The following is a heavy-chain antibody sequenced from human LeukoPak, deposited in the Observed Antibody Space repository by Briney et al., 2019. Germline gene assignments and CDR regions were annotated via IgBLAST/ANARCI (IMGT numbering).Heavy chain of an antibody. CDR3: ARARHYYDSSGYLPLPDY. CDR1: GGTFSSYA. J-gene: IGHJ4*02. Sequence: GASVKVSCKASGGTFSSYAISWVRQAPGQGLEWMGRIIPILGIANYAQKFQGRVTITADKSTSTAYMELSSLRSEDTAVYYCARARHYYDSSGYLPLPDYWGQGTLVTVSS. CDR2: IIPILGIA. V-gene: IGHV1-69*04. D-gene: IGHD3-22*01.